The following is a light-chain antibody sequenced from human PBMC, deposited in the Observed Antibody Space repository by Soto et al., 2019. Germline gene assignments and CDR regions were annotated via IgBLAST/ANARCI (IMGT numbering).Light chain of an antibody. V-gene: IGKV1-5*03. J-gene: IGKJ1*01. CDR3: QQYKSYSPT. CDR1: QSISNC. Sequence: DTQMTQSPSTLSASVGDRVTITCRASQSISNCFAWYQQRPGRAPNRLIHTASTVKSGVPSRFSGSGSGTEFTLAVSSLQRDDFATFVCQQYKSYSPTFGQGTKVEIK. CDR2: TAS.